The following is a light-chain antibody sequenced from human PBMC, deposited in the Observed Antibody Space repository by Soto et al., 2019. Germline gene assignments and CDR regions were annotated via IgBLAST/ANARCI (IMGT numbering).Light chain of an antibody. Sequence: EIVMTQSPATLSVSPGEGAPLSCRASQSVSISLAWYQHKPGQAPRLLIHGASTRASGIPPKFSGSGSGTEFTLTISSLQSEDYAVYFCQQYHVWPKWTFGQGTKVDIK. CDR3: QQYHVWPKWT. J-gene: IGKJ1*01. V-gene: IGKV3D-15*01. CDR2: GAS. CDR1: QSVSIS.